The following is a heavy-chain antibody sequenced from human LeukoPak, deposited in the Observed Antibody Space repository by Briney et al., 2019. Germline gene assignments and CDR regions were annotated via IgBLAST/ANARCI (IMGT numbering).Heavy chain of an antibody. V-gene: IGHV4-34*01. CDR2: INHSGST. CDR1: GGSFSGYY. D-gene: IGHD2-15*01. J-gene: IGHJ6*03. Sequence: NASETLSLTCAVYGGSFSGYYWSWIRQPPGKGLEWIGEINHSGSTNYNPSLKSRVTISVDTSKNQFSLKLSSVTAADTAVYYCARRGSLSYYYYYYMDVWGKGTTVTISS. CDR3: ARRGSLSYYYYYYMDV.